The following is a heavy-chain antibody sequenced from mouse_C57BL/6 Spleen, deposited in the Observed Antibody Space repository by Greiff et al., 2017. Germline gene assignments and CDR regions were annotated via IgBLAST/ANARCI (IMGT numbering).Heavy chain of an antibody. CDR2: IYPRSGNT. Sequence: VQLQQSGAELARPGASVKLSCKASGYTFTSYGISWVKQRTGQGLEWIGEIYPRSGNTYYNEKFKGKATLTAYKYSSTAYMELRSLTSEDSAVYFCARGDFYYFDYWGQGTTLTVSS. J-gene: IGHJ2*01. D-gene: IGHD3-3*01. CDR3: ARGDFYYFDY. V-gene: IGHV1-81*01. CDR1: GYTFTSYG.